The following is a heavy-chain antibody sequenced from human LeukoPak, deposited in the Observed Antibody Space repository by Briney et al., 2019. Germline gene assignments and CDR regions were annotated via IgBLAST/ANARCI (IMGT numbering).Heavy chain of an antibody. CDR3: TRDSGTYNWFDP. V-gene: IGHV3-73*01. J-gene: IGHJ5*02. CDR2: IYKKDKVYAT. D-gene: IGHD1-26*01. CDR1: GFTFSGSA. Sequence: RGSLRLSCAASGFTFSGSAIHWVRQSFGEGLEWVGQIYKKDKVYATVTAYAASVKGRFTTSRDDSIHTAYLQMKSLKTEDTALYYCTRDSGTYNWFDPWGQGTLVTVSS.